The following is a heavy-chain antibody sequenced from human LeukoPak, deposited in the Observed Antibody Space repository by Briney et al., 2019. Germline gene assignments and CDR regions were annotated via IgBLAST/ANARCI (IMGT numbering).Heavy chain of an antibody. CDR3: TRYVRLGELSLDY. CDR1: GFTFSGSA. Sequence: PGGSLRLSCAASGFTFSGSAMHWVRQASGKGLEWVGRIRSKANSYATAYAASVQGRFTISRDDSKNTAYQQMNSLKTEDTAVYYCTRYVRLGELSLDYWGQGTLVTVSS. D-gene: IGHD3-16*02. CDR2: IRSKANSYAT. V-gene: IGHV3-73*01. J-gene: IGHJ4*02.